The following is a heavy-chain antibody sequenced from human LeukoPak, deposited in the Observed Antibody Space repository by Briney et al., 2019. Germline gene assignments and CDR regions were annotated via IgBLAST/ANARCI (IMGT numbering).Heavy chain of an antibody. CDR2: IYSGGST. CDR3: ASLYYGGNNFDY. D-gene: IGHD4-23*01. CDR1: GFTVSGNY. Sequence: QPGGSLRLSCAVSGFTVSGNYMSWVRQAPGKGLEWVSLIYSGGSTHYADSVKGRFTISRDNSKNTLYLQMNSLRAEDTAVYYCASLYYGGNNFDYWGQGTLVTVSS. V-gene: IGHV3-66*01. J-gene: IGHJ4*02.